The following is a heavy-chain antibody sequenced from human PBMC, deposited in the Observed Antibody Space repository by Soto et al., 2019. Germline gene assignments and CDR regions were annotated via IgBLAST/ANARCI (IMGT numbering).Heavy chain of an antibody. D-gene: IGHD2-15*01. CDR1: GGSFSSYT. J-gene: IGHJ4*02. CDR2: IIPILGIA. V-gene: IGHV1-69*02. CDR3: ALFNIVVVIAATRDFDY. Sequence: QVQLVQSGAEVKKPGSSVKVSCKASGGSFSSYTISWVRQAPGQGLECMGRIIPILGIANYAQKFQGRVTITADKSTSTAYIELSSLRTEDTAVYYCALFNIVVVIAATRDFDYWGQGTLVTVSS.